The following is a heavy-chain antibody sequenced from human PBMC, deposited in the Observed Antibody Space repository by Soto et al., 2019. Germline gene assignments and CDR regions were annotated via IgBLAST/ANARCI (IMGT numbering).Heavy chain of an antibody. Sequence: GGSLRLSCAASGFTFSSYAMSWVRHAPGKGLEWVSAISGSGGSTYYADSVKGRFTISRDNSKNTLYLQMNSLRAEDTAVYYCAKESIRSRYSSSWYGDYWGQGTLVTVSS. CDR3: AKESIRSRYSSSWYGDY. CDR1: GFTFSSYA. V-gene: IGHV3-23*01. CDR2: ISGSGGST. J-gene: IGHJ4*02. D-gene: IGHD6-13*01.